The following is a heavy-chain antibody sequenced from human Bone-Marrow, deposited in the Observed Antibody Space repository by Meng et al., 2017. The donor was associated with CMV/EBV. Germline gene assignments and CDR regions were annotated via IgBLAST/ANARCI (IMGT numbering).Heavy chain of an antibody. CDR1: GGSISSSSYY. D-gene: IGHD6-13*01. CDR2: IYYSGST. Sequence: QLQLQEWGPGLVKPSETLSLTCTVSGGSISSSSYYWGWIRQPPGKGLEWIGSIYYSGSTYYNPSLKSRVTISVDTSKNQFSLKLSSVTAADTAVYYCARDPPVPTAGGFDYWGQGTLVTVSS. CDR3: ARDPPVPTAGGFDY. J-gene: IGHJ4*02. V-gene: IGHV4-39*07.